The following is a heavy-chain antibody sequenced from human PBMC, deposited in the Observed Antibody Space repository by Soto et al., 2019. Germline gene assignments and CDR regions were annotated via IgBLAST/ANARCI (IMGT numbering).Heavy chain of an antibody. V-gene: IGHV1-69*08. CDR3: ARDSRDGYNYQDY. CDR1: GGTFGSYT. J-gene: IGHJ4*02. CDR2: IIPILGIA. Sequence: QVQLVQSGAEVKKPGSSVKVSCKASGGTFGSYTISWVRQAPGQGLEWMGRIIPILGIANYAQKFQGRVTITADKSTSTAYMELSSLRSEDTAVYYCARDSRDGYNYQDYWGQGTLVTVSS. D-gene: IGHD5-12*01.